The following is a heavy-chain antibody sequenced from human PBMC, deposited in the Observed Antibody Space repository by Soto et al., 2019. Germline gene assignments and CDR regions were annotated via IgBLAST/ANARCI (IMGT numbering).Heavy chain of an antibody. CDR1: GFTFSNYA. Sequence: EVHMLESGGGLVHPGGSLRLSCAASGFTFSNYAMNWVRKAPGQGLEWDSSIRGSGRNTYYADSVKGRLTISRDSSKHTLYLQVNSLVFEYTGGYYSAKYLKGSGSCKSYGQNGRDVGGQGTAGTVS. CDR3: AKYLKGSGSCKSYGQNGRDV. CDR2: IRGSGRNT. V-gene: IGHV3-23*05. J-gene: IGHJ6*02. D-gene: IGHD3-10*01.